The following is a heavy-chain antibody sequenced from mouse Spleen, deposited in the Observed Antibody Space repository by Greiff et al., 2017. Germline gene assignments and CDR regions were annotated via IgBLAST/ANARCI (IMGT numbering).Heavy chain of an antibody. D-gene: IGHD1-2*01. V-gene: IGHV5-12-2*01. CDR3: ARLDYYGLFAY. CDR2: ISNGGGST. J-gene: IGHJ3*01. CDR1: GFTFSSYT. Sequence: EVKLVESGGGLVQPGGSLKLSCAASGFTFSSYTMSWVRQTPEKRLEWVAYISNGGGSTYYPDTVKGRFTISRDNAKNTLYLQMSSLKSEDTAMYYCARLDYYGLFAYWGQGTLVTVSA.